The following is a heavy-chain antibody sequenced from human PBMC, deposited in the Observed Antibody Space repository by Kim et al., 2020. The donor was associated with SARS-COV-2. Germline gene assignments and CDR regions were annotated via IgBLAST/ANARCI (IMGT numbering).Heavy chain of an antibody. Sequence: ASVKVSCKVSGYTLTELSMHWVRQAPGKGLEWMGGFDPEDGETIYAQKFQGRVTITEDTSTDTAYMELSSLRSEDTAVYYCATGVAVAGRSSDYYYYYG. J-gene: IGHJ6*01. CDR2: FDPEDGET. V-gene: IGHV1-24*01. CDR3: ATGVAVAGRSSDYYYYYG. D-gene: IGHD6-19*01. CDR1: GYTLTELS.